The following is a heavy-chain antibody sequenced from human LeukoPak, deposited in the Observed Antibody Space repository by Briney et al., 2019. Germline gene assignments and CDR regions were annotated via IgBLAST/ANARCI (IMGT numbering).Heavy chain of an antibody. V-gene: IGHV3-30-3*01. J-gene: IGHJ6*02. CDR3: ARSEMVNAYYYYGMDV. D-gene: IGHD2-8*01. CDR2: ISYDGSNK. CDR1: GFTFSSYA. Sequence: GGSLRLSCAASGFTFSSYAMHWVRQAPGKGLEWVAVISYDGSNKYYADSVKGRFTVSRDNSKNTLYLQMNSLRAEDTAVYYCARSEMVNAYYYYGMDVWGQGTTVTVSS.